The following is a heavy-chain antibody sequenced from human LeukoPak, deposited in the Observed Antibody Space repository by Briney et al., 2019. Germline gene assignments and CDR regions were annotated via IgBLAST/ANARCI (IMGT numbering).Heavy chain of an antibody. CDR3: ARDQPNYDILTGYYPFGY. V-gene: IGHV3-21*01. Sequence: GSLRLSCAASGFTFSTYSMNWVRQAPGKGLEWVSSISSSSSYIYYADSVEGRFTISRDNAKNSLFLQMNSLRAEDTAVYYCARDQPNYDILTGYYPFGYWGQGTLVTVSS. D-gene: IGHD3-9*01. CDR1: GFTFSTYS. J-gene: IGHJ4*02. CDR2: ISSSSSYI.